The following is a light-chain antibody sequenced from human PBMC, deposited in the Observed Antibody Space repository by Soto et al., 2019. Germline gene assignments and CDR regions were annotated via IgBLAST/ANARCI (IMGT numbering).Light chain of an antibody. V-gene: IGLV2-8*01. CDR3: SPYAGNNKGV. J-gene: IGLJ3*02. CDR2: EVS. Sequence: QSALTQPPSASGSPGQSVTISCTGTSSDVGGYNFVSWYQQHPGKAPKLMIYEVSKRPSGVPDRFSGSRSGNTASLTVSGLQADDEADYYCSPYAGNNKGVFGGGTKLTVL. CDR1: SSDVGGYNF.